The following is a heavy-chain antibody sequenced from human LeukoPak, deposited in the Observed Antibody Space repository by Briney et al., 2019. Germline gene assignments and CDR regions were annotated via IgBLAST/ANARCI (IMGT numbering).Heavy chain of an antibody. CDR3: ARDFTYYYDSSGYQHDAFDI. V-gene: IGHV7-4-1*02. CDR2: INTNTGNP. CDR1: GYTFTSYA. J-gene: IGHJ3*02. D-gene: IGHD3-22*01. Sequence: VASVKVSCKASGYTFTSYAMNWVRQAPGQGLEWMGWINTNTGNPTYAQGFTGRFVFSLDTSVSTAYLQISSLKAEDTAVYYCARDFTYYYDSSGYQHDAFDIWGQGTMVTVSS.